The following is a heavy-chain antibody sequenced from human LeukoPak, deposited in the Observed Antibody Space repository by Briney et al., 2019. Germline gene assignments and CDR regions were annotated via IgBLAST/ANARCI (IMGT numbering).Heavy chain of an antibody. J-gene: IGHJ4*02. D-gene: IGHD4-17*01. Sequence: SQTLSLTYTVSGGSISSGGYYWSWIRQHPGKGLEWIGYIYYSGSTYYNPSLKSRVTISVDTSKNQFSLKLSSVTAADTAVYYCARELDYGDYGGFDYWGQGTLVTVSS. CDR1: GGSISSGGYY. CDR3: ARELDYGDYGGFDY. CDR2: IYYSGST. V-gene: IGHV4-31*03.